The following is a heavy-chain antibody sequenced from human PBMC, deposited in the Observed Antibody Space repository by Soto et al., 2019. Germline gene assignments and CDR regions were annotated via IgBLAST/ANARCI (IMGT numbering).Heavy chain of an antibody. CDR3: ARGGRNGYYIGDAWFDP. CDR2: VNHSGIT. D-gene: IGHD3-3*01. V-gene: IGHV4-34*01. CDR1: EGSFSGSY. J-gene: IGHJ5*02. Sequence: SQTLCLPCAFAEGSFSGSYWNWIRQPPGKGLEWIGEVNHSGITGYSPSLKSRVTMSVDTSKNQLSLRLSSVTAADTAVYYCARGGRNGYYIGDAWFDPWGQGTLVTVSS.